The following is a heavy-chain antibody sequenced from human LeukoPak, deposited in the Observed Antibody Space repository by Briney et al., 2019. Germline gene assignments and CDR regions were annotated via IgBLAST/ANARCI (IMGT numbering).Heavy chain of an antibody. D-gene: IGHD6-13*01. CDR1: GYNFYNYA. V-gene: IGHV1-18*04. Sequence: GASVKVSCKTSGYNFYNYAVTWVRQAPGQGLEWMGWNSGYNGNTDYAQKFQGRVTMTADASTTTFYVELRSLTSDDTAVYYCARDGATAGQLDYWGQGTLVTVPS. CDR3: ARDGATAGQLDY. J-gene: IGHJ4*02. CDR2: NSGYNGNT.